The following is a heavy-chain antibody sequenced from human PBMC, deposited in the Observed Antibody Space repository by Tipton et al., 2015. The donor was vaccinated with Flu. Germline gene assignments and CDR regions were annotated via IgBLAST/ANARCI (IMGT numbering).Heavy chain of an antibody. V-gene: IGHV4-59*01. J-gene: IGHJ6*02. CDR3: ARDRPNNYYYGMDV. Sequence: TLSLTCTVSGGSISSYYWSWIRQPPGKGLEWIGCTYYSGSTNYNPSLKSRVTISVDTSKNQFSLKLSSVTAADTAVYYCARDRPNNYYYGMDVWGQGTTGTVSS. CDR2: TYYSGST. CDR1: GGSISSYY.